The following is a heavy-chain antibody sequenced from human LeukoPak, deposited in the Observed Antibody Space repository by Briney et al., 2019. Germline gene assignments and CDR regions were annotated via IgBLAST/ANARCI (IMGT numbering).Heavy chain of an antibody. CDR1: GFTFSSYW. V-gene: IGHV3-30*18. CDR3: TKERGGGGRRINLMVGGYGP. J-gene: IGHJ5*02. D-gene: IGHD3-22*01. CDR2: ISYHGRDK. Sequence: GGSLRLSCAASGFTFSSYWMNWARQAPGKGLEWVAAISYHGRDKYYADAVSGRFTISRDNSKNTLHLEMNSLRTDDTAVYYCTKERGGGGRRINLMVGGYGPWGQGTQVTVSS.